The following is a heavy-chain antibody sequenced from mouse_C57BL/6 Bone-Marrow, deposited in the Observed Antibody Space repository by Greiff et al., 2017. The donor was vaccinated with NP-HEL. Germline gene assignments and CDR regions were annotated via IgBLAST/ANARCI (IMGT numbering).Heavy chain of an antibody. V-gene: IGHV1-80*01. J-gene: IGHJ2*01. Sequence: VQLQQSGAELVKPGASVKISCKASGYAFSSYWMNWVKQRPGKGLEWIGQIYPGDGDTNYNGKFKGKATLTADKSSSTAYMQLSSLTSEDSAVYYCARCYYGSSYFDYWGQGTTLTVSS. CDR2: IYPGDGDT. D-gene: IGHD1-1*01. CDR1: GYAFSSYW. CDR3: ARCYYGSSYFDY.